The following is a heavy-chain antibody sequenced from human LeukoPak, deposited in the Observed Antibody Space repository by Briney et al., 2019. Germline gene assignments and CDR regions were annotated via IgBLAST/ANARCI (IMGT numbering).Heavy chain of an antibody. D-gene: IGHD6-13*01. J-gene: IGHJ4*02. CDR3: ARGWGPGIAAAVYY. CDR1: GFTFSSYN. V-gene: IGHV3-30-3*01. Sequence: GGSLRLSCEASGFTFSSYNMNWVRQAPGKGLEWVAVISYDGSNKYYADSVKGRFTISRDNSKNTLYLQMNSLRAEDTAVYYCARGWGPGIAAAVYYWGQGTLVTVSS. CDR2: ISYDGSNK.